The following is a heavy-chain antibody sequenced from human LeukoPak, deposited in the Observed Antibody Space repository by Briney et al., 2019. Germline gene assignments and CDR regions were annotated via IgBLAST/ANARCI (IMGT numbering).Heavy chain of an antibody. CDR3: AKFFTPVAGHNWFDP. Sequence: GQSRRLSSAAATFIFSSYAMSWVSQVDGELIELDSSISGSGGSTYYADSVKGRFTISRDNSKNTLYLQMNSLRAEDTAVYYCAKFFTPVAGHNWFDPWGQGTLVTVSS. CDR1: TFIFSSYA. D-gene: IGHD6-19*01. CDR2: ISGSGGST. V-gene: IGHV3-23*01. J-gene: IGHJ5*02.